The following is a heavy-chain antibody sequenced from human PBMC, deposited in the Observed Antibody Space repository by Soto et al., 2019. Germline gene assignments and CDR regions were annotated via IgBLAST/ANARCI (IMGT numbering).Heavy chain of an antibody. D-gene: IGHD1-1*01. CDR1: GFTFSSYS. V-gene: IGHV3-21*01. Sequence: GGSLRLSCAASGFTFSSYSMNWVRQAPGKGLEWVSSISSSSSYIYYADSVKGRFTISRDNAKNSLYLQVNSLRAEDTAVYYCARDRSGTDAFDIWGQGTMVTVSS. J-gene: IGHJ3*02. CDR2: ISSSSSYI. CDR3: ARDRSGTDAFDI.